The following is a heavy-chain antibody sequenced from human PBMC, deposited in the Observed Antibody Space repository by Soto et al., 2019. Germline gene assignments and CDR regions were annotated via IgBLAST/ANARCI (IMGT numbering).Heavy chain of an antibody. CDR1: GFTFSSYA. CDR3: ARALRPYYYGSGSYSDY. D-gene: IGHD3-10*01. CDR2: ISYDGSNK. V-gene: IGHV3-30-3*01. Sequence: QVQLVESGGGVVQPGRSLRLSCAASGFTFSSYAMHWVRQAPGKGLEWVAVISYDGSNKYYADSVKGRFTISRDNSKNTLYLQMNSLIAEDTAVYYCARALRPYYYGSGSYSDYWGQGTLVTVSS. J-gene: IGHJ4*02.